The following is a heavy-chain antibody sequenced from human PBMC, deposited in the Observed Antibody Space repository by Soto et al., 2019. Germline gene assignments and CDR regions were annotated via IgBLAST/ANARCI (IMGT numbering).Heavy chain of an antibody. V-gene: IGHV4-59*01. CDR3: ARVSYHYVGGSSTGMDV. Sequence: QVQLQESGPGLVKPAETLSLTCSVSGGSISSNDWSWIRQPPGKGLEYIGYISYNGDTNYKPSLKGRVTISVDTAKNEFSLKMSSVTAADTAVYYCARVSYHYVGGSSTGMDVWGQGTTVTVSS. D-gene: IGHD3-16*01. CDR2: ISYNGDT. CDR1: GGSISSND. J-gene: IGHJ6*02.